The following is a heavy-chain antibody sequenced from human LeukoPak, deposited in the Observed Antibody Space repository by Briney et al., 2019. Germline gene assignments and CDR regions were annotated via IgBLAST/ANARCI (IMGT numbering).Heavy chain of an antibody. CDR1: GGSFSGYY. CDR2: INHSGST. J-gene: IGHJ6*02. V-gene: IGHV4-34*01. CDR3: ARASISHYYYGMDV. Sequence: SETLSLTCAVYGGSFSGYYWSWIRQPPGKGLEWIGEINHSGSTNYNPSLKSRVTISVDMSKNQFSLRLTSVTAADTAVYYCARASISHYYYGMDVWGQGTTVTVSS. D-gene: IGHD6-6*01.